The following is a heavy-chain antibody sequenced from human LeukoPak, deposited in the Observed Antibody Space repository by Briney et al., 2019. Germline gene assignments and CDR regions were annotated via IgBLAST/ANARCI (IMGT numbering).Heavy chain of an antibody. CDR1: GGSISSYY. J-gene: IGHJ4*02. CDR2: IYYSGST. D-gene: IGHD3-10*01. V-gene: IGHV4-59*08. CDR3: ARFNYCGSGSYYLDY. Sequence: SETLSLTCTVSGGSISSYYWSWIRQPPGKGLEWIGYIYYSGSTNYNPSLKSRVTISVDTSKNQFSLKLSSVTAADTAVYYCARFNYCGSGSYYLDYWGQGTLVTVSS.